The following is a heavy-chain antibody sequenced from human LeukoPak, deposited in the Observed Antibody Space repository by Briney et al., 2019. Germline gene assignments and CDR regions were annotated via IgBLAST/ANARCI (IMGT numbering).Heavy chain of an antibody. CDR3: AGNLLTYYYGSGGFDP. J-gene: IGHJ5*02. Sequence: SETLSLTCAVYGGSFSGYYWSWIRQPAGKGLEWIGRIYTSGSTNYNPSLKSRVTMSVDTSKNQFSLKLSSVTAADTAVYYCAGNLLTYYYGSGGFDPWGQGTLVTVSS. CDR1: GGSFSGYY. D-gene: IGHD3-10*01. V-gene: IGHV4-59*10. CDR2: IYTSGST.